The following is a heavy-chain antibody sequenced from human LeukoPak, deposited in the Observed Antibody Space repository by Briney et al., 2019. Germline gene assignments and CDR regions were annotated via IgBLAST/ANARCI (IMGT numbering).Heavy chain of an antibody. CDR3: GKDVRSIAGGGHIDN. CDR2: ISWDGDTT. J-gene: IGHJ4*02. CDR1: GFTFDDYI. D-gene: IGHD3-10*01. Sequence: PGGSLRLSCAASGFTFDDYIIHWVRQAPGKGLEWVSLISWDGDTTYYSDSVKGRFTISRDNSKNSLYLQMNSLRTEDSGLYHCGKDVRSIAGGGHIDNWGRGTLVIVSS. V-gene: IGHV3-43*01.